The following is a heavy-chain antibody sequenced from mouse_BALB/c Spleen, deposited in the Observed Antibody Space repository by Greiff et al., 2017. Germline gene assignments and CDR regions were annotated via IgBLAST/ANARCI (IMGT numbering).Heavy chain of an antibody. Sequence: DVKLVESGGGLVQPGGSLKLSCAASGFTFSSYGMSWVRQTPDKRLELVATINSNGGSTYYPDSVKGRFTISRDNAKNTLYLQMSSLKSEDTAMYYCAREKNSPFDYWGQGTTLTVSS. V-gene: IGHV5-6-3*01. J-gene: IGHJ2*01. CDR1: GFTFSSYG. CDR3: AREKNSPFDY. CDR2: INSNGGST.